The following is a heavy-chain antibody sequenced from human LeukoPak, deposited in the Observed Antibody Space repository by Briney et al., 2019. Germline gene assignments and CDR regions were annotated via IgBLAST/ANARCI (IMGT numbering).Heavy chain of an antibody. CDR1: GYTFTGYY. CDR3: ARDDSSGYYPPYNWFDP. D-gene: IGHD3-22*01. V-gene: IGHV1-2*02. J-gene: IGHJ5*02. Sequence: ASVKVSRKASGYTFTGYYMHWVRQAPGQGLEWMGWINPNSGGTNYAQKFQGRVTMTRDTSISTAYMELSRLRSDDTAVYYCARDDSSGYYPPYNWFDPWGQGTLVTVSS. CDR2: INPNSGGT.